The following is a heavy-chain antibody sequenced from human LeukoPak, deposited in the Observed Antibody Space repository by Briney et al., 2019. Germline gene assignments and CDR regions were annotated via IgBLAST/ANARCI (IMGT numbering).Heavy chain of an antibody. CDR1: GGSFSDYY. V-gene: IGHV4-34*01. J-gene: IGHJ4*02. CDR2: INHSGYT. CDR3: ARGGSYYDFWSGRAPLTP. Sequence: SETLSLTCVVYGGSFSDYYWSWIRQPPGKGLEWIGEINHSGYTNYNPSLKSRITISVDTSKNQFSLNLSYMTAADTAVYHCARGGSYYDFWSGRAPLTPWGQGTLVTVSS. D-gene: IGHD3-3*01.